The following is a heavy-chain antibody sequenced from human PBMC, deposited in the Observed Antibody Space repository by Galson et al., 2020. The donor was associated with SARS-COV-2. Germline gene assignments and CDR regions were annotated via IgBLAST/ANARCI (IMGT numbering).Heavy chain of an antibody. D-gene: IGHD3-10*01. CDR3: VRVPAYHYASGSYRNWFDP. CDR2: IYYSGST. Sequence: SETLSLTCTVSGGSINNYYWSWIRQPPGKGLEWIGYIYYSGSTNYNPSLKSRVTISVDTSKNQFSLKLSSVTAADTAVYYCVRVPAYHYASGSYRNWFDPWGQGTLVTVPS. J-gene: IGHJ5*02. CDR1: GGSINNYY. V-gene: IGHV4-59*13.